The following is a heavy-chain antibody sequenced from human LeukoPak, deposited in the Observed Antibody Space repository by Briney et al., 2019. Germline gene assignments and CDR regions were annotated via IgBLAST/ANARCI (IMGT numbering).Heavy chain of an antibody. CDR1: GDTFINNA. V-gene: IGHV1-69*04. J-gene: IGHJ4*02. CDR2: IIPTLDLS. Sequence: ASVKVSCKPSGDTFINNAIGWVRQAPGQGLEWMGRIIPTLDLSNHAQKFQGRVTITADKSTSTAFMELSRLTSEDTAIYYCARLSGYNWNLFDYWGQGTLVTVSS. D-gene: IGHD1-20*01. CDR3: ARLSGYNWNLFDY.